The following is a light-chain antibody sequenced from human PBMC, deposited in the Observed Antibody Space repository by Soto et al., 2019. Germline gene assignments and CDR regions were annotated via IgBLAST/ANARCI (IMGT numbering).Light chain of an antibody. CDR2: EVS. Sequence: QSALTQPASVSGSPGQSITISCTGTSSDVGAYDFVSWYQQHPDKAPKLMIYEVSNRPSGVSNRFSGSRSVNAATLTISGLQAEDEADYYCSSYTSCSTRVFGTGTKVTGL. CDR3: SSYTSCSTRV. CDR1: SSDVGAYDF. J-gene: IGLJ1*01. V-gene: IGLV2-14*03.